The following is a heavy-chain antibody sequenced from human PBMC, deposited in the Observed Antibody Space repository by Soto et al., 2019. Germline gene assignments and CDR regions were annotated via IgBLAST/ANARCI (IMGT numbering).Heavy chain of an antibody. V-gene: IGHV3-74*01. J-gene: IGHJ4*02. CDR3: ARDLGKYDRHYFGN. D-gene: IGHD3-9*01. Sequence: EVQLVESGGGLVQPGGSLRLSCVASRFSLSTYWMYWVRQAPGKGLMWVSRINSDGGITNYADSVKGRFTISRDNAKNTLYLQMNSLRADDTAVYYCARDLGKYDRHYFGNWGPGTLVTVSS. CDR1: RFSLSTYW. CDR2: INSDGGIT.